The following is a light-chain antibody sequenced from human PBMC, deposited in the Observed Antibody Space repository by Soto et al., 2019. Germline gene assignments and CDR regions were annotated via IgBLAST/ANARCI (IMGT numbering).Light chain of an antibody. CDR3: CSYAGSSTRV. J-gene: IGLJ1*01. Sequence: QSALTQPRSVSGSPGQSVTISCTGTSSDVGGYNYVSWYQQFPDKAPKLMIYDVSQRPSGVPDRFSGSKSGNTASLTISGLQADDEADYYCCSYAGSSTRVFGPGTKLTVL. CDR1: SSDVGGYNY. V-gene: IGLV2-11*01. CDR2: DVS.